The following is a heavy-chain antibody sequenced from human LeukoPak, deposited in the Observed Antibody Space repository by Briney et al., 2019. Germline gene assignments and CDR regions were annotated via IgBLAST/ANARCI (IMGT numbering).Heavy chain of an antibody. D-gene: IGHD5-12*01. V-gene: IGHV1-2*02. J-gene: IGHJ5*02. CDR1: GYTFTGYY. Sequence: ASVKASCKASGYTFTGYYMHWVRQAPGQGLEWMGWINPNSGGTNYAQKFQGRVTMTRDTSISTAYMELSRLRSDDTAVYYCARGPNSKSGYEGWFDPWGQGTLDTVSS. CDR2: INPNSGGT. CDR3: ARGPNSKSGYEGWFDP.